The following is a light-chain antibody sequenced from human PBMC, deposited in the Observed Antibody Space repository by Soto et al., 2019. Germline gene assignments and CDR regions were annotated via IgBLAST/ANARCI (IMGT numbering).Light chain of an antibody. V-gene: IGLV6-57*04. J-gene: IGLJ1*01. Sequence: NFMLTQPHSVSESPGKTVTISCTRSSGSIANNYVQWYQQRPDSAPTTVIYEDNQRPSEVPDRFSGSIDSSSNSASLTISGLKTEDEADYYCQYDDSSNYVFGTGTKVTVL. CDR2: EDN. CDR3: QYDDSSNYV. CDR1: SGSIANNY.